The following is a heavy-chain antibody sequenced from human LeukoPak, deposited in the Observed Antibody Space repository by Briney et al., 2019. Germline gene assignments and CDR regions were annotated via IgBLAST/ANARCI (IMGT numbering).Heavy chain of an antibody. CDR2: INPTGGST. CDR1: GYSFTTYY. J-gene: IGHJ4*02. Sequence: ASVKVSCKTSGYSFTTYYVHWVRQAPGQGLEWMGIINPTGGSTRYAQKFQGRVTMTRDTSTSTVHMELSSLRSEDTAVYYCARDYSSSYNKRYFGYWGQGTLVSVSS. V-gene: IGHV1-46*01. D-gene: IGHD6-6*01. CDR3: ARDYSSSYNKRYFGY.